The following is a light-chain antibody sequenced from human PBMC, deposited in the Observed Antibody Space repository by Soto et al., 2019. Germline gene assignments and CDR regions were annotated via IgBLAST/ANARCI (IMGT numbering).Light chain of an antibody. J-gene: IGKJ2*02. V-gene: IGKV3-11*01. Sequence: EIVLTQSPATLSLSPGERATLSCRASQSVSSYLAWYQQKPGQAPRLLIYEASNSATGIPARFSGSGSGTDFTLTISSLEPEDFAVYYCQQRSNWPRGTFGQGTKLEIK. CDR1: QSVSSY. CDR3: QQRSNWPRGT. CDR2: EAS.